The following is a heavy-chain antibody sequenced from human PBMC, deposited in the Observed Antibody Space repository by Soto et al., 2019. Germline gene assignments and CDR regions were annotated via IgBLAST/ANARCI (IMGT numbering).Heavy chain of an antibody. CDR1: GYTFTSYY. CDR2: INPSGGST. Sequence: QVQLVQSGAEVKKPGASVKVSCKASGYTFTSYYMHWVLQAPGQGLEWMGIINPSGGSTSYIQKFHGRVTITRDTSTRTVYMELSSLRSEATAVYYCARDAPIEDYGDDPRYFDLWGRGTLVTVS. J-gene: IGHJ2*01. D-gene: IGHD4-17*01. CDR3: ARDAPIEDYGDDPRYFDL. V-gene: IGHV1-46*03.